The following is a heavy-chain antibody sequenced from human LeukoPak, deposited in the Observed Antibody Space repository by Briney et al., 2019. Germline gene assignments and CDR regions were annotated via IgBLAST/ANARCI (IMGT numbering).Heavy chain of an antibody. J-gene: IGHJ5*02. CDR2: ISGSGGST. D-gene: IGHD3-10*01. V-gene: IGHV3-23*01. CDR3: AKMGFGESSNWFDP. CDR1: GFTFSSYA. Sequence: HAGGSLRLSCAASGFTFSSYAMSWVRQAPGKGLEWVSAISGSGGSTYYADSVKGRFTISRDNSKNTLYLQMNSQRAEDTAVYYCAKMGFGESSNWFDPWGQGTLVTVSS.